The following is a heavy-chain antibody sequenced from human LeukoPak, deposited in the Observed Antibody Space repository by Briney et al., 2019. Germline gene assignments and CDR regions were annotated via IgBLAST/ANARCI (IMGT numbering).Heavy chain of an antibody. V-gene: IGHV4-30-2*01. CDR3: ARRTLLAGTSGYFDL. D-gene: IGHD2-2*01. J-gene: IGHJ2*01. Sequence: PSQTLSLTCTASGGSISSGGYYWSGIRQPPGKGLEWIGYIYHSGSTYYNPSLKSRVTISVDRSKNQFSLKLSSVTAADTAVYYCARRTLLAGTSGYFDLWGRGTLVTVSS. CDR1: GGSISSGGYY. CDR2: IYHSGST.